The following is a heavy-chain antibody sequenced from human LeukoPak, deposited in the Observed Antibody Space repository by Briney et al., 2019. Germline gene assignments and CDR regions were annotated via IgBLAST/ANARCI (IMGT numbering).Heavy chain of an antibody. V-gene: IGHV1-2*02. CDR1: GYTFTGYY. CDR3: ARTPSSSGLVWFDC. CDR2: INPNSGGT. Sequence: ASVKVSCKASGYTFTGYYMHWVRQAPGQGLEWMGWINPNSGGTNYAQKFQGRVTMTRDTSISTAYMELSRLRSDDTAVYYCARTPSSSGLVWFDCWGQGTLVAVSS. D-gene: IGHD6-19*01. J-gene: IGHJ4*02.